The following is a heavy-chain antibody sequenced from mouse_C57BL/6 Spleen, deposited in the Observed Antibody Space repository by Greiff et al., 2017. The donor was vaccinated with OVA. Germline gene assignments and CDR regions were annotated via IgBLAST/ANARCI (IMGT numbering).Heavy chain of an antibody. D-gene: IGHD2-5*01. CDR3: AREGYSNRCDY. Sequence: VQLKESGPGLVKPSQSLSLSCPVPGYSITSSYYWNWIRQLPGNILEWMGFIRYDGSNKYNPSLKNRISITRDTSKNQCYLKLNSVTTEDTATYYCAREGYSNRCDYWGQGTTLTVSS. J-gene: IGHJ2*01. CDR2: IRYDGSN. V-gene: IGHV3-6*01. CDR1: GYSITSSYY.